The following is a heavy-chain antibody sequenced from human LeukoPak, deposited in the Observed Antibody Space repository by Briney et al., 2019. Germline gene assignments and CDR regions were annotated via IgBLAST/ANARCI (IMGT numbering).Heavy chain of an antibody. CDR3: ARDLDTYGSGTLGDH. V-gene: IGHV3-33*08. CDR1: GFTFSSYS. D-gene: IGHD3-10*01. J-gene: IGHJ1*01. CDR2: IWYDGSNK. Sequence: GGSLRLSCAASGFTFSSYSMNWVRQAPGKGLEWVAVIWYDGSNKYYADSVKGRFTISRDNSKSTLYLRMNSLRAEDTAVYYCARDLDTYGSGTLGDHWGQGTLVTVSS.